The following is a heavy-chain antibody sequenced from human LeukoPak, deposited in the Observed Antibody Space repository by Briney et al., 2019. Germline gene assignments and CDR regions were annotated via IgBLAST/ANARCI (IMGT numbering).Heavy chain of an antibody. CDR3: ARGGLGYCSGGSCYNTIDY. CDR1: GGSFSGYY. J-gene: IGHJ4*02. V-gene: IGHV4-34*01. CDR2: INHSGST. Sequence: PSETLSLTCAVYGGSFSGYYWSWICQPPGKGLEWIGEINHSGSTNYNPSLKSRVTISVDTSKNQFSLKLSSVTAADTAVYYCARGGLGYCSGGSCYNTIDYWGQGTLVTVSS. D-gene: IGHD2-15*01.